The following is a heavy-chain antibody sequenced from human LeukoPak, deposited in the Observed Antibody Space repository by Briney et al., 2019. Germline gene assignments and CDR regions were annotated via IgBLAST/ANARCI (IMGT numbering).Heavy chain of an antibody. CDR3: VVAAGTRFRFHY. V-gene: IGHV1-2*02. J-gene: IGHJ4*02. CDR1: GYTFTGYY. Sequence: ASVKVSCEASGYTFTGYYMHWVRPAPGQGLAWMGWINPNSGGTNYAQKFQGRVTMTRDTSISTAYMELSRLRSDDTAVYYCVVAAGTRFRFHYWGQGTLVTVSS. CDR2: INPNSGGT. D-gene: IGHD6-13*01.